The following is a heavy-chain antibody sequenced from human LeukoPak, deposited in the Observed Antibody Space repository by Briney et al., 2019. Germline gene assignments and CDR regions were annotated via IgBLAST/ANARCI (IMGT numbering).Heavy chain of an antibody. CDR2: VDSDGSGA. Sequence: GGSLRLSCAASGFNFRNHWMHWVRQAPGKGLVWVARVDSDGSGANFVDSVKGRFTIFRDNDKNTLFLQMTSLRVEDTAVYYCARGRPHLLLDHWGQGIMVTVSS. J-gene: IGHJ4*02. CDR3: ARGRPHLLLDH. D-gene: IGHD2-15*01. CDR1: GFNFRNHW. V-gene: IGHV3-74*01.